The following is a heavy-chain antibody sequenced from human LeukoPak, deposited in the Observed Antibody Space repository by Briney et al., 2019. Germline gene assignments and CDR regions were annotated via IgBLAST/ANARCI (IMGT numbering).Heavy chain of an antibody. V-gene: IGHV1-58*02. CDR3: AAARFLEWPFDY. CDR2: IVVGSGNT. Sequence: SVKVSCKAPGFTFTSSAMQWVLQARGHRLEWIGWIVVGSGNTNYAQKFQERVTITRDMSTSTAYMELSSLRSEDTAVYYCAAARFLEWPFDYWGQGTLVTVSS. D-gene: IGHD3-3*01. CDR1: GFTFTSSA. J-gene: IGHJ4*02.